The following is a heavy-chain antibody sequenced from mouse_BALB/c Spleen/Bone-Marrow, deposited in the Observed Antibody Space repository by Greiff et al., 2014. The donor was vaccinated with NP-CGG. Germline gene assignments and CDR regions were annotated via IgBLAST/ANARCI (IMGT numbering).Heavy chain of an antibody. CDR3: ARGGYGYFSY. D-gene: IGHD1-2*01. CDR1: GYTFTSYW. Sequence: VMLVESGAELARPGASVKLSCKASGYTFTSYWMQWVKQRPGQGLEWIGAIYPGDGDTRYTQKFKGKATLTADKSSSTAYMQLSSLASEDSAVYYCARGGYGYFSYWGQGTLVTVSA. V-gene: IGHV1-87*01. CDR2: IYPGDGDT. J-gene: IGHJ3*01.